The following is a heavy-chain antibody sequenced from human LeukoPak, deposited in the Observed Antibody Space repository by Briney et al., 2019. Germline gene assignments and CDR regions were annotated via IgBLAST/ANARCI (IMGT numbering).Heavy chain of an antibody. CDR2: IIPIFGTA. D-gene: IGHD1-1*01. V-gene: IGHV1-69*05. J-gene: IGHJ5*02. Sequence: ASVKVSCKASGGTPSSYAISWVRPAPGQGLEWMGGIIPIFGTANYAQKFQGRVTITTDESTSTAYMELSSLRSEDTAVYYCARGGERALYNWFDPWGQGTLVTVSS. CDR3: ARGGERALYNWFDP. CDR1: GGTPSSYA.